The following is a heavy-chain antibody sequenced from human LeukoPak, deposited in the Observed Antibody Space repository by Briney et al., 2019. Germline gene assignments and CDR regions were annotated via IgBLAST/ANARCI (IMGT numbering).Heavy chain of an antibody. Sequence: SETLSLTCAVYGGSFSGYYWSWIRQPPGKGLEWIGEINHSGSTNYNPSLKSRVTISVDTSKNQFSLKLSSVTAADTAVYYCARVRPSPVAGTYIDYWGQGTLVTVSS. D-gene: IGHD6-19*01. V-gene: IGHV4-34*01. CDR1: GGSFSGYY. CDR2: INHSGST. J-gene: IGHJ4*02. CDR3: ARVRPSPVAGTYIDY.